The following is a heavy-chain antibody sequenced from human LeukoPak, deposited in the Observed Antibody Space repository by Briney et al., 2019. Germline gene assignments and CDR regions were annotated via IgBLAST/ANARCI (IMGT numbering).Heavy chain of an antibody. CDR3: AELGITMIGGV. V-gene: IGHV3-48*04. CDR2: ISSSGSTI. Sequence: GGSLRLSCIASEFTFGNYPMNWVRLSPGKGLEWVSYISSSGSTIYYADSVKGRFTISRDNAKNSLYLQMNSLRAEDTAVYYCAELGITMIGGVWGKGTTVTISS. D-gene: IGHD3-10*02. CDR1: EFTFGNYP. J-gene: IGHJ6*04.